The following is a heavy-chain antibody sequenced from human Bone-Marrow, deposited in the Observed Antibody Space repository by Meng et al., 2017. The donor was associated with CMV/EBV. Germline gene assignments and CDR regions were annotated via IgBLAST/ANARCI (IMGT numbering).Heavy chain of an antibody. CDR2: IYPGDSDT. J-gene: IGHJ6*02. D-gene: IGHD2-21*01. CDR3: ASMPYCGGDCYGYGMDV. Sequence: GESLKISCKGSGYSFTSYWIGWVRQMPGKGLEWMGIIYPGDSDTRYSPSFQGQVTISADKSISTAYLQWSSLKASDTAMYYCASMPYCGGDCYGYGMDVWGQGTTVTVPS. V-gene: IGHV5-51*01. CDR1: GYSFTSYW.